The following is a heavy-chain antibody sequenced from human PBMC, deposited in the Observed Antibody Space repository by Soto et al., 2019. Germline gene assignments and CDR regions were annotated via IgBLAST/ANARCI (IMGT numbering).Heavy chain of an antibody. J-gene: IGHJ4*02. CDR2: ISYDGSNK. Sequence: PGGSLRLSCAASGFTFSSYGMHWFRQAPGKGLEWVAVISYDGSNKYYADSVKGRFTISGDNSKNTLYLQMNSLRAEDTAVYYCAKDRQGGGFLPPFDYWGQGTLVTVSS. D-gene: IGHD2-15*01. CDR1: GFTFSSYG. CDR3: AKDRQGGGFLPPFDY. V-gene: IGHV3-30*18.